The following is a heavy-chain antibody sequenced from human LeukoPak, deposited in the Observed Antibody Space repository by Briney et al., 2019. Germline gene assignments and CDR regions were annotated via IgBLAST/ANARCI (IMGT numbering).Heavy chain of an antibody. V-gene: IGHV1-3*01. CDR1: GYTFTSYV. J-gene: IGHJ3*02. CDR2: INAGNGNT. CDR3: ARVITVRGVMGAFDI. D-gene: IGHD3-10*01. Sequence: ASVKVSCKASGYTFTSYVMRWVRQAPGQRLEWMGWINAGNGNTKYSQKFQGRVTITRDTSASTAYMELSSLRSEDTAVYYCARVITVRGVMGAFDIWGQGTMVTVSS.